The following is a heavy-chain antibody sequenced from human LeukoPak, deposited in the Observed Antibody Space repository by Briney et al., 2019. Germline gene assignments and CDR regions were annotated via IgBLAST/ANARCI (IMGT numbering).Heavy chain of an antibody. V-gene: IGHV4-4*02. D-gene: IGHD3-22*01. J-gene: IGHJ3*02. Sequence: SGTLSLTCAVSGGSISSSNWWSWVRQPPGKGLEWIGEINHSGSTNYIPSLKSRVTISVDTSKNQFSLKLSSVTAADTAVYYCARTRTYYDSSKGAFDIWGQGTTVTVSS. CDR3: ARTRTYYDSSKGAFDI. CDR2: INHSGST. CDR1: GGSISSSNW.